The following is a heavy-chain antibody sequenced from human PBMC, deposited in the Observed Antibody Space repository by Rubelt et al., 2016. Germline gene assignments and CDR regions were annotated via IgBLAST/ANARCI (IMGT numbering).Heavy chain of an antibody. Sequence: QVQLQESGPGLVKPSETLSLTCTVSGGSVSSTGYYWSWIRQPPGKGLEWIGYIYNSGSTDYNPTLKSRVTKSVDTSKNQFPRKLSSVTAADTAVDYGAREGDALAGYFDDWGQGTLVTVSS. CDR1: GGSVSSTGYY. V-gene: IGHV4-61*08. D-gene: IGHD3-10*01. CDR2: IYNSGST. CDR3: AREGDALAGYFDD. J-gene: IGHJ4*01.